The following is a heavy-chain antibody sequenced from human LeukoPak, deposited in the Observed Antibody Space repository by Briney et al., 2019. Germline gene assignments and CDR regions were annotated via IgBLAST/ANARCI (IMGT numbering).Heavy chain of an antibody. CDR3: ARHFQTGKFMQHYYYYGMDV. Sequence: GGSLRLSCAASGFTFRSFVLTWVRQAPGKGPQWVSLISGGAETIRYSDSVKGRFTISRDNSKNTLYLQMNSLRAEDTAVHYCARHFQTGKFMQHYYYYGMDVWGQGTTVTVSS. CDR2: ISGGAETI. D-gene: IGHD1-1*01. V-gene: IGHV3-23*01. J-gene: IGHJ6*02. CDR1: GFTFRSFV.